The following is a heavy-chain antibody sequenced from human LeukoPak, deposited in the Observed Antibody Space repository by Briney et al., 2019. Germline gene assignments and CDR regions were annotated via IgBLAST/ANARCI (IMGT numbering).Heavy chain of an antibody. CDR2: MNTDGSSI. D-gene: IGHD5-12*01. Sequence: EGSLRLSCAASGFTFSSHWMHWVRQAPGKGLVWVSRMNTDGSSINYADSVKGRFTISRDNAKNTLYLQMNSLRAEDTAVYYCARGGEGYNGPGFNWGQGTLVTVSS. CDR1: GFTFSSHW. J-gene: IGHJ4*02. V-gene: IGHV3-74*01. CDR3: ARGGEGYNGPGFN.